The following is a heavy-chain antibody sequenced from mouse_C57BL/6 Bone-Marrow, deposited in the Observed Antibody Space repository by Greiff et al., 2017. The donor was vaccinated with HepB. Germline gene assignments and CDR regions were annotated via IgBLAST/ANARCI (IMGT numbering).Heavy chain of an antibody. J-gene: IGHJ3*01. CDR1: GYTFTSYW. D-gene: IGHD2-5*01. Sequence: QVQLQQPGAELVRPGSSVKLSCKASGYTFTSYWMHWVKQRPIQGLEWIGNIDPSDSDTHYNQKFKDKATLTVDKSSSTAYMQLSSLTSEDSAVYYCARGTSYYSNYVGFDYWGQGTLVTVSA. V-gene: IGHV1-52*01. CDR2: IDPSDSDT. CDR3: ARGTSYYSNYVGFDY.